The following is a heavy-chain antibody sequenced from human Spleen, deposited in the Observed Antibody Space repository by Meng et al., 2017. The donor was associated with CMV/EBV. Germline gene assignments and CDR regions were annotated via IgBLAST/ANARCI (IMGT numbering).Heavy chain of an antibody. Sequence: FSFVRFAVCWVPQAPVKWLEWVSPISGSGGSTYFADPVTIPFTTSRANSDNTLFLRTNGLRVEDTAIYFGAKASYSGNYDHPYSVDSWGPGTLVTVSS. CDR3: AKASYSGNYDHPYSVDS. CDR1: FSFVRFA. D-gene: IGHD3-22*01. CDR2: ISGSGGST. J-gene: IGHJ4*02. V-gene: IGHV3-23*01.